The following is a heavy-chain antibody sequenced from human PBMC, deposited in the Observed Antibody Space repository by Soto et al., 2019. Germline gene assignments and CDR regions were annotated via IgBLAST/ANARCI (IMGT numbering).Heavy chain of an antibody. CDR3: AKDKGYCASEIRVSGYGMDV. D-gene: IGHD3-10*01. CDR2: ISWNSGSI. CDR1: GFTFDDYA. Sequence: GGSLRLSCAASGFTFDDYAMHWVRQAPGKGLEWVSGISWNSGSIGYADSVKGRFTVSSDNAKNSLYLQMNSLRAEDTALYYCAKDKGYCASEIRVSGYGMDVWGQGTTVTVS. V-gene: IGHV3-9*01. J-gene: IGHJ6*02.